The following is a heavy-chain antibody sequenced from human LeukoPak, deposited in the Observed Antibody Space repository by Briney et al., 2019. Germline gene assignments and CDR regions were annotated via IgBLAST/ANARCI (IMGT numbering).Heavy chain of an antibody. V-gene: IGHV3-30-3*01. Sequence: GGSLRLSCAASGFTFSSYAMHWVRQAPGKGLEWVAVISYDGSNKYYADSVKGRFTISRDNSKNTLYLQMNSLRAEDTAVYYCLTEYPRDWGQGTLVTVSS. CDR1: GFTFSSYA. J-gene: IGHJ4*02. D-gene: IGHD7-27*01. CDR3: LTEYPRD. CDR2: ISYDGSNK.